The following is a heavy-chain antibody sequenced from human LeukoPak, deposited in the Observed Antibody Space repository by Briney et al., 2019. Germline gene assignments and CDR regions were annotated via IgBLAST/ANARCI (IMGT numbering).Heavy chain of an antibody. V-gene: IGHV3-23*01. CDR2: ISGGGDST. J-gene: IGHJ4*02. Sequence: EGSLRLSCAASGFTFSSYAMTWVRQAPGKGPEWVSAISGGGDSTYYADSVKGRFTISRDNSKNTLYLQMSSLRVEDAAVYYCAKDYLYRSSSNWGQGTLVTVSS. D-gene: IGHD6-6*01. CDR3: AKDYLYRSSSN. CDR1: GFTFSSYA.